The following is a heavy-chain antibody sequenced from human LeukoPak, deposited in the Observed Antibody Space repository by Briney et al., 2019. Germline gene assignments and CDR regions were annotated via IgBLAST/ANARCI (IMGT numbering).Heavy chain of an antibody. CDR3: ARVRLRYLDWLAPLGMDV. V-gene: IGHV1-3*01. Sequence: ASVKVSCKASGYTFTSYAMHWVRQAPGQRLEWMGWINAGNGNTKYSQKFQGRVTITRDTSASTAYMELSSLRSEDTAVYYCARVRLRYLDWLAPLGMDVWGQGTTVTVSS. CDR1: GYTFTSYA. J-gene: IGHJ6*02. D-gene: IGHD3-9*01. CDR2: INAGNGNT.